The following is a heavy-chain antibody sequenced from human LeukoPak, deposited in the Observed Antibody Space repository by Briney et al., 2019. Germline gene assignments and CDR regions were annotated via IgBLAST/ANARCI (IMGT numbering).Heavy chain of an antibody. CDR2: INPNSGGT. D-gene: IGHD7-27*01. CDR1: GYTFTGYY. V-gene: IGHV1-2*02. CDR3: ARDLTGIGGGY. Sequence: ASVKVSCKASGYTFTGYYMHWVRQAPGHGLEGMGWINPNSGGTNYAQKFQGRVTMTRDTSISTAYMELSRLRSDDTAVYYCARDLTGIGGGYWGQGTLVTVSS. J-gene: IGHJ4*02.